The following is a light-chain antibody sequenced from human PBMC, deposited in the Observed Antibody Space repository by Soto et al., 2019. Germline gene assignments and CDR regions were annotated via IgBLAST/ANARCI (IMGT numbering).Light chain of an antibody. CDR1: QGIDTS. CDR2: AAS. CDR3: QQLHGYPIT. J-gene: IGKJ5*01. Sequence: ILLTQSPSSLSASVGDRLTMTCRASQGIDTSLAWYQQKPGKAPKLLIYAASNFQSGVPSRFSGSGSGTHFTLTISSLQPEDFATYYCQQLHGYPITFGQGTRLEIK. V-gene: IGKV1-9*01.